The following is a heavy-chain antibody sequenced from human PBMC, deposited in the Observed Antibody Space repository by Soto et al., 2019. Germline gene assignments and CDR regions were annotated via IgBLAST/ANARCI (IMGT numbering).Heavy chain of an antibody. D-gene: IGHD2-15*01. Sequence: GGSLRLSCAASGFTFSSYAMSWVRQAPGKGLEWVSAISGSGGSTYYADSVKGRFTISRDNSKITLYLQMNSLRAEDTAVYYCAKDSVGGGSCYYYYYYGMDVWGQGTTVTVSS. CDR1: GFTFSSYA. CDR2: ISGSGGST. V-gene: IGHV3-23*01. J-gene: IGHJ6*02. CDR3: AKDSVGGGSCYYYYYYGMDV.